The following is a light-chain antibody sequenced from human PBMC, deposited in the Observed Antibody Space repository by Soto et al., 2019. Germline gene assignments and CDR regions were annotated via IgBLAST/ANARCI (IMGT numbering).Light chain of an antibody. Sequence: QSVLPQPPSVSGAPGQRVTISCTGSGSNIGAGYDVHWYQQLPGTAPKLLISGDTNRPSGVPDRFSASKSGTSASLAITGLQAEDEADYYCQSYDSILDGFWVFGGGTKVTVL. J-gene: IGLJ3*02. V-gene: IGLV1-40*01. CDR1: GSNIGAGYD. CDR2: GDT. CDR3: QSYDSILDGFWV.